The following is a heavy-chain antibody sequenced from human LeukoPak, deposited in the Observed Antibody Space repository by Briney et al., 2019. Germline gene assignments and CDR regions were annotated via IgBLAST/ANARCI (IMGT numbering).Heavy chain of an antibody. CDR3: AKGSGWEASYFYYYMDV. D-gene: IGHD1-26*01. CDR1: GFTFSSYG. CDR2: ISYDGSNK. V-gene: IGHV3-30*18. J-gene: IGHJ6*03. Sequence: GGSLRLSCAASGFTFSSYGMHWVRQAPGKGLEWVAVISYDGSNKYYADSVKGRFTISRDNSKNTLYLQMNSLRAEDTAVYFCAKGSGWEASYFYYYMDVWGKGTTVTISS.